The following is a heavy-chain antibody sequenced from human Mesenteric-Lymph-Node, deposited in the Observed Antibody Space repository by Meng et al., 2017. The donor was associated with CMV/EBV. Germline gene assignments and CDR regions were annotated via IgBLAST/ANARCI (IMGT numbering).Heavy chain of an antibody. CDR3: ARGGWSLDY. CDR2: IFYSGST. CDR1: GGSISNYY. J-gene: IGHJ4*02. V-gene: IGHV4-59*01. Sequence: GSLRLSCTVSGGSISNYYWNWIRQPPGKGLEWIGYIFYSGSTNYNPSLKSRVTISIDTSKNQFSLKLSSVTAADTAVYYCARGGWSLDYWGQGILVTVSS. D-gene: IGHD6-19*01.